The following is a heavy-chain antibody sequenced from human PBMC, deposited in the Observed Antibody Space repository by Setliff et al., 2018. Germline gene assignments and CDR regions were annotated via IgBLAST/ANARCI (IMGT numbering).Heavy chain of an antibody. CDR1: GFTFSSLW. CDR3: ASAGGGHIVVATFDFDT. Sequence: PGGSLRLSCAPSGFTFSSLWRSWVRQVPGRGMEWVANVNQAGRAKYYVDSVKGRITVSKDNAKKSLYLEMNSLRAGDTAVYYCASAGGGHIVVATFDFDTWGQGTKVTVSS. D-gene: IGHD2-21*01. J-gene: IGHJ3*02. V-gene: IGHV3-7*01. CDR2: VNQAGRAK.